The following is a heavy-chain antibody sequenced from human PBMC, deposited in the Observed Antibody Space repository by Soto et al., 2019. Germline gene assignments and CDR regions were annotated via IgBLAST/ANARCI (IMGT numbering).Heavy chain of an antibody. D-gene: IGHD3-10*01. Sequence: QVQLVQSGAEVKKPGSSVKVSCKASGGTFSNYALISWVRQAPGQGLEWMGGIIPIGATVNYAKKLQGRVTITATESTSTIYRALGSLRSEDAAVYYCARDLHGFGYTYADVWGQGTTVSVSS. J-gene: IGHJ6*02. CDR3: ARDLHGFGYTYADV. V-gene: IGHV1-69*12. CDR1: GGTFSNYA. CDR2: IIPIGATV.